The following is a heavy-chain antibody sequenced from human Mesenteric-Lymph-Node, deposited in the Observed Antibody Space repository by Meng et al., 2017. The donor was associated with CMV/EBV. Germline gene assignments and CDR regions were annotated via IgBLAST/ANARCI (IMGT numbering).Heavy chain of an antibody. V-gene: IGHV4-61*08. CDR1: GGSVSSGGYY. D-gene: IGHD1-1*01. J-gene: IGHJ4*02. Sequence: SETLSLTCTVSGGSVSSGGYYWSWIRQPPGKGLEWIGEIYHSGSTNYNPSLKSRVTISVDKSKNQFSLKLSSVTAADTAVYYCAREGAEGYARLWGQGTLVTVSS. CDR3: AREGAEGYARL. CDR2: IYHSGST.